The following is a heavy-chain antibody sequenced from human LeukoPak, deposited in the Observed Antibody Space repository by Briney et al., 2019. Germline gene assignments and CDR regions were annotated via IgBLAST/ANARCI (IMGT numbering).Heavy chain of an antibody. CDR1: GFTFSSYA. CDR2: INQDGSEK. CDR3: ARYTAPFDY. Sequence: GGSLRLSCAASGFTFSSYAMSWVRQAPGKGLEWVANINQDGSEKYYVDSVKGRFTISRDNAKNSLYLQMNSLRAEDTAIYYCARYTAPFDYWGQGTLVTVSS. J-gene: IGHJ4*02. V-gene: IGHV3-7*03. D-gene: IGHD2-2*02.